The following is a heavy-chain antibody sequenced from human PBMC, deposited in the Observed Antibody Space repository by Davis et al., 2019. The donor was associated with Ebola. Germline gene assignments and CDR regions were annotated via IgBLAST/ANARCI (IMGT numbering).Heavy chain of an antibody. D-gene: IGHD3-3*01. CDR3: AKDRRGTYYDFWSGYPDY. CDR2: ISYDGSNK. CDR1: GFTFSSYW. J-gene: IGHJ4*02. V-gene: IGHV3-30*18. Sequence: GESLKISCAASGFTFSSYWMSWVRQAPGKGLEWVAVISYDGSNKYYADSVKGRFTISRDNSKNTLYLQMNSLRAEDTAVYYCAKDRRGTYYDFWSGYPDYWGQGTLVTVSS.